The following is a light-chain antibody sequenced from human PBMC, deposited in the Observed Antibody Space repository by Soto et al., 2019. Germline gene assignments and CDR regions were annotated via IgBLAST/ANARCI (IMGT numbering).Light chain of an antibody. CDR2: DAS. Sequence: EILFTHFTVTLSLSPWYMSILSCMSSQSVSSYLAWYQQKPGQAPRLLIYDASNRATGIPARFSGSGSGTDFTLTIDNLEPEDFAIYYCQQRSNWPPITFGQGTRLEIK. V-gene: IGKV3-11*01. CDR3: QQRSNWPPIT. CDR1: QSVSSY. J-gene: IGKJ5*01.